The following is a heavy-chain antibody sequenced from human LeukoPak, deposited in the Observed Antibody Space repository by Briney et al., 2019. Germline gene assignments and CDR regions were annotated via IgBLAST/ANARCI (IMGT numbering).Heavy chain of an antibody. V-gene: IGHV3-74*01. J-gene: IGHJ6*03. D-gene: IGHD2-21*02. Sequence: PGGSLRLSCAASGFTSSSYWMHWVRQAPGKGLVWVSRINSDGSSTSYADSVKGRFTISRDNAKNTLYLQMNSLRAEDTAVYYCAREGGDRYYYMDVWGKGTTVTISS. CDR1: GFTSSSYW. CDR3: AREGGDRYYYMDV. CDR2: INSDGSST.